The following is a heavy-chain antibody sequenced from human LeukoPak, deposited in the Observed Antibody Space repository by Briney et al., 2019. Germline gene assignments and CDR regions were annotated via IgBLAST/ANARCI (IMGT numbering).Heavy chain of an antibody. CDR2: INPNSGNA. Sequence: ASVKVSCKASGYTFSDYDINWVRQATGQGLEWVGWINPNSGNAGYAQKFQGRVTMTRNTSISTAYMEPSSLRSEDTAVYYCARALAWGGSSYSYYYMDVWDKGTTVTVSS. CDR3: ARALAWGGSSYSYYYMDV. CDR1: GYTFSDYD. D-gene: IGHD1-26*01. V-gene: IGHV1-8*01. J-gene: IGHJ6*03.